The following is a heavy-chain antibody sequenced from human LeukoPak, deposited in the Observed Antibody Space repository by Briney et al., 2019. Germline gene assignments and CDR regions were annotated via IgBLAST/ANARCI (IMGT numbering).Heavy chain of an antibody. J-gene: IGHJ3*02. Sequence: PGGSLRLSCAASGFTFSSYWMHWVRQAPGKGLVWVSRINSDGSSTSCADSVKGRFTISRDNAKNTLYLQMNSLRAEDTAVYYCARAYYYDSSGYYYAAFDIWGQGTMVTVSS. D-gene: IGHD3-22*01. V-gene: IGHV3-74*01. CDR2: INSDGSST. CDR1: GFTFSSYW. CDR3: ARAYYYDSSGYYYAAFDI.